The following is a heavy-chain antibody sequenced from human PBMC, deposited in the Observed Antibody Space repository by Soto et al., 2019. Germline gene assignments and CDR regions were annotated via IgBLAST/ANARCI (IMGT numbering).Heavy chain of an antibody. J-gene: IGHJ4*02. Sequence: QVPLVQSGAEVKKPGASVRVSCKASGYTFTAYHIHWMRQAPGQGLECMGWINPDSGGTTYIQNFQGRVTMTRDTSISTVYMELSRLTSDDTAVYFCVRENWSYVDWGQGTLVTVSS. CDR1: GYTFTAYH. CDR3: VRENWSYVD. D-gene: IGHD1-7*01. V-gene: IGHV1-2*02. CDR2: INPDSGGT.